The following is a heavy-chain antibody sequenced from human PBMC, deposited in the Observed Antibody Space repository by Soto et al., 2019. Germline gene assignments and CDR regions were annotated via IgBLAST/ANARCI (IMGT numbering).Heavy chain of an antibody. Sequence: PGGSLRLSCSASGFTFSSYAMHWVRQAPGNGLEYVSAISSNGGSTYYADSVKGRFTISRDNSKNTLYLQMSSLRAEDTAVYYCVKGSGLLRYFDWSTYWGQGTLVTVSS. CDR2: ISSNGGST. V-gene: IGHV3-64D*06. CDR1: GFTFSSYA. J-gene: IGHJ4*02. D-gene: IGHD3-9*01. CDR3: VKGSGLLRYFDWSTY.